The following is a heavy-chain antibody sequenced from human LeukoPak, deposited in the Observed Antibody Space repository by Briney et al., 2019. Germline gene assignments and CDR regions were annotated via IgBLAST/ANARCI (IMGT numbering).Heavy chain of an antibody. CDR3: ARDEYYYGSGAPQN. Sequence: GGSLRLSCAASGFTFSSYAMHWVRQAPGKGLEWVAVISYDGSNKYYADSVKGRFTISRDNSKNTLYLQMNSLRAEDTAVYYCARDEYYYGSGAPQNWGQGTLVTVSS. V-gene: IGHV3-30*04. J-gene: IGHJ4*02. CDR2: ISYDGSNK. D-gene: IGHD3-10*01. CDR1: GFTFSSYA.